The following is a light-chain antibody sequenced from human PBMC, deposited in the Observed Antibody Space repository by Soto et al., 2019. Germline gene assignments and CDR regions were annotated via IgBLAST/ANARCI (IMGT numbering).Light chain of an antibody. CDR2: DAS. Sequence: DIQMTQSPSTLSASVGDRVTITCRASQSISSWLAWYQQKPGKAPKLLIYDASSLESGVPSRFSGSGSGTEFTLTISSLQPDAFATYYCQQYNSAWTLGQGTKVDIK. CDR1: QSISSW. CDR3: QQYNSAWT. J-gene: IGKJ1*01. V-gene: IGKV1-5*01.